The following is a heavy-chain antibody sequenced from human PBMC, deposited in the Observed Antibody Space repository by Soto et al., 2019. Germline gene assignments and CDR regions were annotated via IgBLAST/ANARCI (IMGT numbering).Heavy chain of an antibody. D-gene: IGHD6-13*01. V-gene: IGHV3-30*18. CDR1: GFTFSSYG. Sequence: GGSLRLSCAASGFTFSSYGMHWVRQAPGKGLEWVAVISYDGSNKYYADSVKGRFTISRDNSKNTLYLQMNSLRAEDTAVYYCAKDSSRGGFDYWGQGTLVTVSS. CDR3: AKDSSRGGFDY. J-gene: IGHJ4*02. CDR2: ISYDGSNK.